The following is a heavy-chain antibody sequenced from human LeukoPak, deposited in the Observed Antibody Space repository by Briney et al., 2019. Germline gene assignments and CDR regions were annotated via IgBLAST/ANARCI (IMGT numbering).Heavy chain of an antibody. J-gene: IGHJ3*02. CDR1: GFTVSSNY. Sequence: GGSLRLSCAASGFTVSSNYMSWVRQAPGKGLEWVSAISGSGGSTYYADSVKGRFTISRDNPKNTLYLQMNSLRAEDTAVYYCAKDQSMITFGGVILGAFDIWGQGTMVTVSS. CDR3: AKDQSMITFGGVILGAFDI. V-gene: IGHV3-23*01. CDR2: ISGSGGST. D-gene: IGHD3-16*01.